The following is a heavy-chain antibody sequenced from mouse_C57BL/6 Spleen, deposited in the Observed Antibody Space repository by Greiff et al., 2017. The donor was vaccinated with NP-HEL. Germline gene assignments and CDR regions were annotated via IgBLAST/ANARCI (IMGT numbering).Heavy chain of an antibody. CDR2: IHPNSGST. CDR1: GYTFTSYW. D-gene: IGHD2-5*01. J-gene: IGHJ3*01. CDR3: ARSTYSNYVGWFAY. V-gene: IGHV1-64*01. Sequence: VQLQQPGAELVKPGASVKLSCKASGYTFTSYWMHWVKQRPGQGLEWIGMIHPNSGSTNYNEKFKSKATLTVDKSSSTAYMQLSSLTSEDSAVYYCARSTYSNYVGWFAYWGQGTLVTVSA.